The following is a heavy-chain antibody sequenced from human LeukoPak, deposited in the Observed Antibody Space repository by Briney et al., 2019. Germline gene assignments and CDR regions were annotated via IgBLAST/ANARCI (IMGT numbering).Heavy chain of an antibody. J-gene: IGHJ6*03. CDR1: GFTFSSYG. Sequence: GGSPRLSCAASGFTFSSYGMHWVRQAPGKGLEWVAVISYDGSNKYYADSVKGRFTISRDNSKNTLYLQMNSLRAEDTAVYYCAKGVTTNTYYMDVWGKGTTVTVSS. V-gene: IGHV3-30*18. CDR2: ISYDGSNK. D-gene: IGHD4-11*01. CDR3: AKGVTTNTYYMDV.